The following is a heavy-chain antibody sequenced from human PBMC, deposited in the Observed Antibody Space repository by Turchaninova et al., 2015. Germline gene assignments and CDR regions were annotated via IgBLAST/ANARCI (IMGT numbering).Heavy chain of an antibody. J-gene: IGHJ4*02. CDR1: GFPISRGYY. V-gene: IGHV4-38-2*02. CDR3: VKHGYSYGPIEY. D-gene: IGHD5-18*01. CDR2: IDKSTNT. Sequence: QVHLQESGPGLVKPSETLSLTCTVSGFPISRGYYWGWFRHPPGKGLEWIWNIDKSTNTYSNPSLKSRVTMSVDTSKNQFSLRLSSVTAADASVYYCVKHGYSYGPIEYWGQGTLVTVSS.